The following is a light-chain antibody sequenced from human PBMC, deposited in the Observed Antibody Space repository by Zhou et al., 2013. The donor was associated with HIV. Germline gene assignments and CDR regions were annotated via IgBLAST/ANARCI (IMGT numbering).Light chain of an antibody. Sequence: ENVLTQSPGTLSLSPGERATLSCRARQSVSSNYLAWYQQKPGQAPRLLIYGASSRATGIPDRFSGSGSGTDFTLTISRLEPEDFAVYYCQQYGSSKWTFGQGTKGGN. J-gene: IGKJ1*01. CDR1: QSVSSNY. CDR2: GAS. V-gene: IGKV3-20*01. CDR3: QQYGSSKWT.